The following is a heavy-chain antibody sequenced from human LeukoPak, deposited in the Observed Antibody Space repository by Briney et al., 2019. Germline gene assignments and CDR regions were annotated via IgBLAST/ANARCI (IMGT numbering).Heavy chain of an antibody. CDR2: INSDGSST. V-gene: IGHV3-74*01. J-gene: IGHJ4*02. D-gene: IGHD2-2*01. CDR3: TRVYQALDY. CDR1: GFTFSSYW. Sequence: PGGSLRLSCAASGFTFSSYWMHWVRQAPGKGLVWVSRINSDGSSTSSADSVKGRFTISRDNAKNTLFLQMNSLRAEDTAVYYCTRVYQALDYWGQGTLVTVSS.